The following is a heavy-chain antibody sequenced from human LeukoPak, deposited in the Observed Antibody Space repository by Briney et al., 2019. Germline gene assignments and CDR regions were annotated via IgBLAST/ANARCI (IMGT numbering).Heavy chain of an antibody. V-gene: IGHV3-74*01. CDR2: INRDGSST. Sequence: GGSLRLSCAASGFIFSTYAMSWVRQAPGKGLVWVSRINRDGSSTSYADSVKGRFTISRDNAKNTLYLQMNSLRAEDTAVYYCARGGGYSYGSFDYWGQGTLVTVSS. J-gene: IGHJ4*02. CDR3: ARGGGYSYGSFDY. CDR1: GFIFSTYA. D-gene: IGHD5-18*01.